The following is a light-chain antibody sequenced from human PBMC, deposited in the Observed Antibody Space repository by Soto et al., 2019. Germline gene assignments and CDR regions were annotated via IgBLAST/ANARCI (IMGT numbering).Light chain of an antibody. Sequence: EIVLTQSPGTLSLSPGERATLSCRASQSVNSDYLAWYQQKPGQGPRVLMYGASSRATGIPDRFSGSGSGTVFPLTISRLEPEDFAVYYCQQYDSSPLTFGQGTKVEIK. J-gene: IGKJ1*01. CDR3: QQYDSSPLT. CDR2: GAS. CDR1: QSVNSDY. V-gene: IGKV3-20*01.